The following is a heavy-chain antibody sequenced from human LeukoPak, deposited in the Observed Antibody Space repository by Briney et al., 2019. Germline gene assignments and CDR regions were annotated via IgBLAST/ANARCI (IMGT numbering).Heavy chain of an antibody. CDR2: IKSKTDGETT. J-gene: IGHJ6*03. D-gene: IGHD5-18*01. V-gene: IGHV3-15*01. Sequence: GGSLRLSCAASGFTFSNAWMNWVRQAPGKGLEWVGRIKSKTDGETTDYAAPVQAKFTISRDDSKNTLFRQMNSLKTEDTAVYYCRHRGYRHYSYIDVWGKGTTVTVSS. CDR1: GFTFSNAW. CDR3: RHRGYRHYSYIDV.